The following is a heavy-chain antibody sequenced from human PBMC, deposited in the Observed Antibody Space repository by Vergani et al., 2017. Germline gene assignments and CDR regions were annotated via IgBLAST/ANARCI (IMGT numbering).Heavy chain of an antibody. D-gene: IGHD2-21*02. CDR1: SHTFQTYG. Sequence: QVQLVQSGAEVKKPGASVSVSCKGSSHTFQTYGISWVRQAPGKGLEWMAWIRPYTGHTIYAQKFQDRVTMTADTSTSTAYMELTSLRSQDTAVYYCARDPRGYGGDPEDYYYGMDVWGQGTTVTVSS. J-gene: IGHJ6*02. CDR2: IRPYTGHT. CDR3: ARDPRGYGGDPEDYYYGMDV. V-gene: IGHV1-18*01.